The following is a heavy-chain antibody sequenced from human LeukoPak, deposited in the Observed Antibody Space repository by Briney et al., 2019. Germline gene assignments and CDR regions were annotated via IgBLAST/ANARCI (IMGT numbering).Heavy chain of an antibody. V-gene: IGHV3-11*01. D-gene: IGHD1-26*01. CDR3: ARGQWGLDY. CDR1: GFTFSDHY. J-gene: IGHJ4*02. Sequence: GGSLRLSCAAAGFTFSDHYMTWIRQAPGKALEWVSYISPDGTTSYYADSLKGRFTVSRDNAKNSLYLQMNSLSAEDTAVYFCARGQWGLDYWGQGTLVTVSS. CDR2: ISPDGTTS.